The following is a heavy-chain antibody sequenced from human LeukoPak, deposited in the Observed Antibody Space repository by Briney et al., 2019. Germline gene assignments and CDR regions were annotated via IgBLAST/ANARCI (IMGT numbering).Heavy chain of an antibody. V-gene: IGHV1-2*02. CDR1: GYTFTGYY. D-gene: IGHD3-9*01. CDR3: ARDLGNDILTGYYYLFDY. J-gene: IGHJ4*02. CDR2: INPNSGGT. Sequence: ASVKVSCKASGYTFTGYYMHWVRQAPGQGLEWMGWINPNSGGTNYAQKFQGRVTMTRDTSISTAYMELSRLRSDDTAVYYCARDLGNDILTGYYYLFDYWGQGTLVTVSS.